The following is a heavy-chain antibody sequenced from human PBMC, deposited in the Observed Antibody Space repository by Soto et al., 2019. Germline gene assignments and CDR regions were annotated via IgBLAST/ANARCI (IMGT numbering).Heavy chain of an antibody. D-gene: IGHD6-13*01. Sequence: QVQLVQSGAEEKKPGASVKVSCKASGYTFTSYAMHWVRQAPGQRLEWMGWINAGNGNTKYSQKFQGRVTITRDTYASTAYMELSSLRSEDTAVYYCARIAAAGLIDYWGQGTLVTVSS. CDR2: INAGNGNT. V-gene: IGHV1-3*05. CDR3: ARIAAAGLIDY. J-gene: IGHJ4*02. CDR1: GYTFTSYA.